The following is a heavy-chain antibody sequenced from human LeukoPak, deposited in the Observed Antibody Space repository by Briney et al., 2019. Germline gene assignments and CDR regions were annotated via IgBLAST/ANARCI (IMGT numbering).Heavy chain of an antibody. CDR2: FYHSGST. CDR3: ARDQMAMVGFDP. CDR1: GYSISSGFY. Sequence: SETLSLTCSVSGYSISSGFYWGWIRQPPGKGLEWIGTFYHSGSTYYNPSLKSRVTISVDTSKNQFSLKLSSVTAADTAVYYCARDQMAMVGFDPWGQGTLVTVSS. D-gene: IGHD5-18*01. J-gene: IGHJ5*02. V-gene: IGHV4-38-2*02.